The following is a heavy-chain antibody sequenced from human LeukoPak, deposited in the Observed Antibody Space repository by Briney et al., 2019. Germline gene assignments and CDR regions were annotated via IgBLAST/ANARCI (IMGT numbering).Heavy chain of an antibody. CDR2: ISYDGSNK. V-gene: IGHV3-30-3*01. Sequence: GGSLRLSCAASGFTFSSYAMHWVRQAPGKGLEWVAVISYDGSNKYYADSVKGRFTISRDNSKNTLYLQMNSLRAEDTAVYYCARANYDILTGYYIEDYWGQGTLVTVSS. J-gene: IGHJ4*02. CDR1: GFTFSSYA. CDR3: ARANYDILTGYYIEDY. D-gene: IGHD3-9*01.